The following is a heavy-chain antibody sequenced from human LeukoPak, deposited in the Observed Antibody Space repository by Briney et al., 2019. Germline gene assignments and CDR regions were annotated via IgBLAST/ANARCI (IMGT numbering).Heavy chain of an antibody. CDR3: ARSLGPGLDY. J-gene: IGHJ4*02. Sequence: SQTLSLTCAISGDSVSSNSAAWNWIRQSPSRCLEWLGRTYYKSKWYNEYAVSVKSRITINPDTSKNHFSLQLNSVTPEDTAVYYCARSLGPGLDYWGQGTLVTVSS. D-gene: IGHD1-1*01. CDR2: TYYKSKWYN. CDR1: GDSVSSNSAA. V-gene: IGHV6-1*01.